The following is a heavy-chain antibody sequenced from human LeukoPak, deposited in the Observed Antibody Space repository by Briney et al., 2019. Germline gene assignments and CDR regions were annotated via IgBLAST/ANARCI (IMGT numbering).Heavy chain of an antibody. D-gene: IGHD1-20*01. Sequence: SETLSLTCAVYGGSFSGYYWSWIRQPPGKGLEWIGEINHSGSTNYNPSLKSRVTISVDTSKNQFSLKLSSVTAADTAVYYRARGRRGYNWTQVPFDYWGQGTLVTVSS. CDR2: INHSGST. V-gene: IGHV4-34*01. CDR1: GGSFSGYY. J-gene: IGHJ4*02. CDR3: ARGRRGYNWTQVPFDY.